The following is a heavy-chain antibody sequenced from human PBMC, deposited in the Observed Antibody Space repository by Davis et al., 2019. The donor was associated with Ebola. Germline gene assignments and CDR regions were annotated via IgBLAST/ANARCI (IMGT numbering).Heavy chain of an antibody. J-gene: IGHJ6*02. V-gene: IGHV3-48*01. CDR2: ISSSSSTI. Sequence: GESLKISCAASGFTFSSYSMNWVRQAPGKGLEWVSYISSSSSTIYYADSVKGRFTISRDNSKNTLYLQMNSLRAEDTAVYYCAKSIAVAGYYYGMDVWGQGTTVTVSS. CDR3: AKSIAVAGYYYGMDV. CDR1: GFTFSSYS. D-gene: IGHD6-19*01.